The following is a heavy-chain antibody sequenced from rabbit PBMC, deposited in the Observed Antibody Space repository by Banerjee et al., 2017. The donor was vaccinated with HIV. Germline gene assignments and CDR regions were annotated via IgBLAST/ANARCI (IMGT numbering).Heavy chain of an antibody. Sequence: QEQLVESGGGLVQPGGSLKLSCKASGFDFSSYGVSWVRQAPGKGLEWIGYIDPVFRSTYYASWVNGRFTISSHNAQNTLYLQLNSLTAADTATYFCARDTDGYGGAIFNLWGQGTLVTVS. CDR2: IDPVFRST. CDR3: ARDTDGYGGAIFNL. J-gene: IGHJ4*01. D-gene: IGHD6-1*01. CDR1: GFDFSSYG. V-gene: IGHV1S47*01.